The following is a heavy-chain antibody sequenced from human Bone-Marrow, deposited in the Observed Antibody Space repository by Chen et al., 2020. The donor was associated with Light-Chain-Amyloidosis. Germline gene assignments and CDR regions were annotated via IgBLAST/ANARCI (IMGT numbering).Heavy chain of an antibody. CDR3: AKDMTGQLPRSHGMAV. CDR1: GFKFGDYA. V-gene: IGHV3-9*01. J-gene: IGHJ6*01. Sequence: EVQVMESGGGLVEPGGSLRLSCAASGFKFGDYAMHWVRQVQGKGLEWVSSISWNSGRVGYAVSVKGRFTISRDNSGNSLYLEMKNLRPEDTALYYCAKDMTGQLPRSHGMAVWGRGTKVTVSS. D-gene: IGHD2-2*01. CDR2: ISWNSGRV.